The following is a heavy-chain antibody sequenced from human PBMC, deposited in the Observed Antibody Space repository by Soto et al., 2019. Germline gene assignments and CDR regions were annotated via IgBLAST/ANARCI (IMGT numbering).Heavy chain of an antibody. CDR3: AAEGQIDDAFDI. Sequence: SVKVSCKXSGFTFTSSAVQWVRQARGQRLEWIGWIVVGSGNTNYAQKFQERVTITRDMSTSTAYMELSSLRSEDTPVYYCAAEGQIDDAFDIWGQGTMVTVSS. V-gene: IGHV1-58*01. J-gene: IGHJ3*02. CDR2: IVVGSGNT. CDR1: GFTFTSSA.